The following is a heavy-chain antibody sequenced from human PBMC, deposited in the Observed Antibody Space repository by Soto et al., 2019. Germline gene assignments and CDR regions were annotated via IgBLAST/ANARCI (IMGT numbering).Heavy chain of an antibody. CDR2: INPNSGGT. J-gene: IGHJ5*02. CDR3: GRVKSYDILTGYSTWFDP. D-gene: IGHD3-9*01. CDR1: GYTFTGYY. V-gene: IGHV1-2*02. Sequence: ASVKVSCKASGYTFTGYYMHWVRQAPGQGLEWMGWINPNSGGTNYAQKFQGRVTMTRNTSISTAYMELSSLRSEDTAVYYCGRVKSYDILTGYSTWFDPWGQGTLVTVSS.